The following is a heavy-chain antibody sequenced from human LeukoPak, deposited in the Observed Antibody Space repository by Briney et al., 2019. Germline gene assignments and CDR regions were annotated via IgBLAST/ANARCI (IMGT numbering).Heavy chain of an antibody. J-gene: IGHJ5*02. CDR2: ISSDGSNE. Sequence: PGRPLRLSCGASGFTFSTYAMHWVRQTPDKGLEWVAVISSDGSNENYADSVKGRFIISRDNSKNRLFLRMNNLTPEDTAVYYCAKGHDTSTWFGTWLDPWGQGTLVTVSS. D-gene: IGHD3-10*01. CDR3: AKGHDTSTWFGTWLDP. V-gene: IGHV3-30*18. CDR1: GFTFSTYA.